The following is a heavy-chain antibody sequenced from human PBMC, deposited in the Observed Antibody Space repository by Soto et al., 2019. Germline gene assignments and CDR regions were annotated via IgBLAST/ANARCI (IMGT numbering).Heavy chain of an antibody. D-gene: IGHD3-10*01. CDR2: ISYDGSNK. J-gene: IGHJ5*02. Sequence: LRLSCAASGFTFSSYGMHWVRQAPGKGLEWVAVISYDGSNKYYADSVKGRFTISRDNSKNTLYLQMNSLRAEDTAVYYCAKDKRTPLYYYGSGIHWFDPWGQGTLVTVSS. CDR1: GFTFSSYG. CDR3: AKDKRTPLYYYGSGIHWFDP. V-gene: IGHV3-30*18.